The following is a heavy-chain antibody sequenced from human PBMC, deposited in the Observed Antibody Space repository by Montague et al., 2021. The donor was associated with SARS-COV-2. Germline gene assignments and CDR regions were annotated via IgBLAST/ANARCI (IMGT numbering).Heavy chain of an antibody. CDR3: ATCISSTYDDYFDY. CDR2: ISGSGGTI. V-gene: IGHV3-48*03. J-gene: IGHJ4*02. D-gene: IGHD3-3*02. CDR1: GFTFSSYE. Sequence: SLRLSCAASGFTFSSYEMNWVRQAPGKGLEWVSYISGSGGTIYCADSVKGRFTISRDNAKNSLYLQMNSLRAEDTAVYYCATCISSTYDDYFDYWGQGTLVTVSS.